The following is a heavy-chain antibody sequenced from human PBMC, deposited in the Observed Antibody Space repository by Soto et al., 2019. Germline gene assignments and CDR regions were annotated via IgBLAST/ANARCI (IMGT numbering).Heavy chain of an antibody. CDR3: ARDQIKNYYYYGMDV. V-gene: IGHV4-31*03. Sequence: QVQLQESGPGLVKPSQTLSLTCTVSGGSISSGGYYWSWIRQHPGKGLEWIGYIYYSGSTYYNPSLKSRVTISVDTSKNQFSLKLSSVTAADTAVYYCARDQIKNYYYYGMDVWGQGITVTVSS. CDR1: GGSISSGGYY. J-gene: IGHJ6*02. CDR2: IYYSGST.